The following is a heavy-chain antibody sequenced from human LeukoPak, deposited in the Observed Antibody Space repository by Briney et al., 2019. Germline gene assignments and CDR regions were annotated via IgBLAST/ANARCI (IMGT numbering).Heavy chain of an antibody. CDR2: INPNSGGT. J-gene: IGHJ4*02. CDR3: ARARPAAISFYTY. CDR1: GYTFTGYY. V-gene: IGHV1-2*02. Sequence: ASVKVSCKASGYTFTGYYMHWVQQAPGQGLEWMGWINPNSGGTNYAQKFQGRVTMTRDTSISTAYMELSRLRSDDTAVYYCARARPAAISFYTYWGQGTLVTVSS. D-gene: IGHD2-2*01.